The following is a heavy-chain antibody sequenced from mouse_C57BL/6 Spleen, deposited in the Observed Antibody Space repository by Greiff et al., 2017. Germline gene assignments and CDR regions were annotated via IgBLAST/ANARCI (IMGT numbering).Heavy chain of an antibody. V-gene: IGHV1-69*01. CDR2: IDPSDSYT. CDR3: ASGYDGSFYAMDY. D-gene: IGHD2-3*01. Sequence: VQLQQPGAELVMPGASVKLSCKASGYTFTSYWMHWVKQRPGQGLEWIGEIDPSDSYTNYNQKFKGKSTLTVDKSSSTAYMQLSSLTSEDSAVYYCASGYDGSFYAMDYWGQGTSVTVSS. CDR1: GYTFTSYW. J-gene: IGHJ4*01.